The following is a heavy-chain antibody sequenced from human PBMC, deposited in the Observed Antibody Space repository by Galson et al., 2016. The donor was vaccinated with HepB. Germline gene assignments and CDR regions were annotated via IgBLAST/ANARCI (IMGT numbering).Heavy chain of an antibody. CDR3: ARDFSDYLFDY. J-gene: IGHJ4*02. V-gene: IGHV3-23*01. CDR1: GFTFRNYA. CDR2: ISGSGDRT. D-gene: IGHD3-22*01. Sequence: SLRLSCAASGFTFRNYAMSWVRQAPGKGLEWVSAISGSGDRTYYADSVKGRFTISRDNSKNTVYLQMNSLRGEDTAVYYCARDFSDYLFDYWGQGTLVTVSS.